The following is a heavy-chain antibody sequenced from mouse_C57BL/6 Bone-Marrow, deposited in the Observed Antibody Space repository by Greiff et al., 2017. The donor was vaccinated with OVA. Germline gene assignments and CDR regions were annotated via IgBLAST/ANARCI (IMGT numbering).Heavy chain of an antibody. CDR3: AIGGDFAWCAY. V-gene: IGHV3-6*01. J-gene: IGHJ3*01. Sequence: EVHLVESGPGLVKPSQSLSLTCSVTGYSITSGYYWNWIRQFPGNKLEWMGYISYDGSNNYNPSLKNRISITRDTSKNQFFLKLNSVTTEDTATYYCAIGGDFAWCAYRGQGTLVTVSA. CDR2: ISYDGSN. CDR1: GYSITSGYY.